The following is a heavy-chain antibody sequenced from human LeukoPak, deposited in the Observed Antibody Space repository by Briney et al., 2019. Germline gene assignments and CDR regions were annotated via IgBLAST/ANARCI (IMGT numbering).Heavy chain of an antibody. CDR2: ISDSGGST. D-gene: IGHD1-26*01. Sequence: GGSLRLSCAASGFTFFNYAMSWVRQAPGKGLEWVSGISDSGGSTYYADSVKGRFTISRDNSNNTLYLQVNSPRAEDTAVYYCAKPLESGNYYRPRFDYWGQGTLVTVSS. V-gene: IGHV3-23*01. J-gene: IGHJ4*02. CDR3: AKPLESGNYYRPRFDY. CDR1: GFTFFNYA.